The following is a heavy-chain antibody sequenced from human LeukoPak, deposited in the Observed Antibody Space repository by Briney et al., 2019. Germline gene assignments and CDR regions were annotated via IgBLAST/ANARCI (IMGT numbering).Heavy chain of an antibody. CDR1: GFTFSSYW. CDR2: INSDGSST. J-gene: IGHJ4*02. V-gene: IGHV3-74*01. CDR3: AKDRYSYGFNYFDY. D-gene: IGHD5-18*01. Sequence: GGSLRLSCAASGFTFSSYWMHWVRQAPGKGLVWVSRINSDGSSTSYADSVKGRFTISRDNAKNTLYLQMNSLRAEDTALYYCAKDRYSYGFNYFDYWGQGTLVTVSS.